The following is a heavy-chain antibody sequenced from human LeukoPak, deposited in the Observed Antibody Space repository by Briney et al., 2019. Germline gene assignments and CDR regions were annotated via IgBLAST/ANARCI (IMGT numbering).Heavy chain of an antibody. Sequence: GGSLRLSCAASGITVYNNYMSWVRQAPGKGLEWVSVIYSGGSTYYADSVKGRFTISRDTLTNTVYLQMNSLRVEDTAVYHCASLPAPLYNHDPETDSWGQGTLVTVSS. J-gene: IGHJ4*02. CDR2: IYSGGST. V-gene: IGHV3-66*01. D-gene: IGHD3-3*01. CDR3: ASLPAPLYNHDPETDS. CDR1: GITVYNNY.